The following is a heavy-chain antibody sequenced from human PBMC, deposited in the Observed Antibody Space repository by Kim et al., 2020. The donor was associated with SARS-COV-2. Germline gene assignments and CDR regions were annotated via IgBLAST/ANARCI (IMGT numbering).Heavy chain of an antibody. CDR3: AKPGYGSSSSFDS. J-gene: IGHJ4*02. V-gene: IGHV3-23*01. CDR2: ISGSGSTT. Sequence: GGSLRLSCAASGFTFSDFFMSWVRQAPGKGLEWVSAISGSGSTTYYADSVKGRFTISTDISNNALYLHMSGLRAGDTAVYYCAKPGYGSSSSFDSLGQGT. D-gene: IGHD6-6*01. CDR1: GFTFSDFF.